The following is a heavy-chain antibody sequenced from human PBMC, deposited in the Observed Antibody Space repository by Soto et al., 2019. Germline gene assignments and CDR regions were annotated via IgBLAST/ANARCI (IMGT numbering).Heavy chain of an antibody. Sequence: GGSLRLSCVASGFTLSTYWMNWVRQAPGKGLEWVSGISGGGGSTYYADSVKGRFTISRDNSKNTLYLQMNSLRVEDTAVYYCAKDPTSYDSSAQFDSWGQGTLVTVSS. CDR3: AKDPTSYDSSAQFDS. CDR2: ISGGGGST. D-gene: IGHD3-22*01. J-gene: IGHJ4*02. CDR1: GFTLSTYW. V-gene: IGHV3-23*01.